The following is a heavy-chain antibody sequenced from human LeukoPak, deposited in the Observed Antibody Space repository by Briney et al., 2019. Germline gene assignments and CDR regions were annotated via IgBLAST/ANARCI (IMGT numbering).Heavy chain of an antibody. CDR1: GFTFSIYA. CDR3: ARGWLAETTVVTPYNY. V-gene: IGHV3-30-3*01. CDR2: ISYDGSNK. D-gene: IGHD4-23*01. J-gene: IGHJ4*02. Sequence: PGGSLRLSCAASGFTFSIYAMHWVRQAPGKGLEWVAVISYDGSNKYYVDSVKGRFTISRDNSKNTLYLQMISLRTEDTAVYYCARGWLAETTVVTPYNYWGQGTLVTVSS.